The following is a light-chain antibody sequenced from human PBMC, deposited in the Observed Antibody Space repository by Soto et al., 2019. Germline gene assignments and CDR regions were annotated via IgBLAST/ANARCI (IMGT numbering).Light chain of an antibody. J-gene: IGLJ1*01. V-gene: IGLV2-14*01. CDR2: GVS. Sequence: QSVLTQPASVSGSPGQSITISCTGISSDVGDYYYVSWYQHHPGKAPKLIIYGVSNRPSGVSNRFSGSKSGNTASLTISGLQTDDEADYYCSSYTNSFNFVFGTGTKVTVL. CDR1: SSDVGDYYY. CDR3: SSYTNSFNFV.